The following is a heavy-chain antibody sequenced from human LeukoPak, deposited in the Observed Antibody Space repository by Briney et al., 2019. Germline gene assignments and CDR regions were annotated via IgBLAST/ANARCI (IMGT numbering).Heavy chain of an antibody. CDR1: GFTVSSNY. D-gene: IGHD3-3*01. CDR3: ARGIGSQLRSGWFDP. J-gene: IGHJ5*02. Sequence: GGSLRLSCAASGFTVSSNYMSWVRLAPGKGLEWVSVIYSGGNTYYADSVEGRFTISRDNSKNTLYLQMNSLRAEDTAVYYCARGIGSQLRSGWFDPWGQGTQVTVSS. CDR2: IYSGGNT. V-gene: IGHV3-66*01.